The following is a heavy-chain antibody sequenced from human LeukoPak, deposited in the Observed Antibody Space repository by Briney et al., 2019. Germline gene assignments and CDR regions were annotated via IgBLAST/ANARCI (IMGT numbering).Heavy chain of an antibody. D-gene: IGHD1-14*01. CDR2: IYSTGST. V-gene: IGHV4-4*09. CDR1: GGSIANYY. CDR3: ARHFKHVRSGTQHWFDP. Sequence: SETLSLTCTVSGGSIANYYWSWIRQSPGGRLEWIGFIYSTGSTNYNPSLRSRLTISVDTSKNQFSLKLGSVTAADTAVYYSARHFKHVRSGTQHWFDPWGQGTLVTVSS. J-gene: IGHJ5*02.